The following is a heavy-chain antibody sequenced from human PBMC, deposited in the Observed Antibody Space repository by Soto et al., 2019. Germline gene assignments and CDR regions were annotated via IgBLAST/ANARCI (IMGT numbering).Heavy chain of an antibody. V-gene: IGHV4-39*01. CDR2: IYYIGNT. D-gene: IGHD1-1*01. CDR3: AREDRTNGYNYDY. J-gene: IGHJ4*02. Sequence: ETLSLTCSVSGGSISSSNYYWAWIRQPPGKGLEWIGSIYYIGNTYYNPSLKSRVTMSVDTSKNQFSLKVTSVTAADTAIYYCAREDRTNGYNYDYWGQGTLVTVSS. CDR1: GGSISSSNYY.